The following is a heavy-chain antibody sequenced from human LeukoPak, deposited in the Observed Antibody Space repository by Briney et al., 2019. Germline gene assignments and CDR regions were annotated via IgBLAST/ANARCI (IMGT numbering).Heavy chain of an antibody. V-gene: IGHV1-18*01. Sequence: ASVKVSCKASGYTFTSYGISWVRQAPGQGLEYMGWISAYNGNTNYAQKLQGRVTMTTDTSTSTAYLELRSLRSDDTAVYYCARSYRIGYNYWPGGFQHWGQGTLVTVSS. CDR2: ISAYNGNT. CDR1: GYTFTSYG. D-gene: IGHD5-18*01. J-gene: IGHJ1*01. CDR3: ARSYRIGYNYWPGGFQH.